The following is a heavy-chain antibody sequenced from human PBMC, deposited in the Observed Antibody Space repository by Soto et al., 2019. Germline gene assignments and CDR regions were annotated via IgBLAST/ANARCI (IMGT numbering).Heavy chain of an antibody. CDR1: GFTFSSYS. Sequence: GGSLRLSCAASGFTFSSYSMNWVRQAPGKGLEWVSSISSSSSYIYYADSVKGRFTISRDNTKNSLYLQMNSLRAEDTAVYYCARDEASTRPRIPPWGYWAQGNLVTVSX. J-gene: IGHJ4*02. D-gene: IGHD2-2*01. CDR2: ISSSSSYI. V-gene: IGHV3-21*01. CDR3: ARDEASTRPRIPPWGY.